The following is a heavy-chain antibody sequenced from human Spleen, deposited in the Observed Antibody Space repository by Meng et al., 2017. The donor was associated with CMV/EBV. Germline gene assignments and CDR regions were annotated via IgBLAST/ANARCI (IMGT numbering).Heavy chain of an antibody. Sequence: GESLKISCAASGFTFSSYSMNWVRQAPGKGLEWVSAITGSGGNTYYGDSVRGRFTISRDNSKNTLYLQMNSLRAEDTAVYYCASYCSSSTCYVLRTFDYWGQGTLVTVSS. CDR1: GFTFSSYS. CDR3: ASYCSSSTCYVLRTFDY. CDR2: ITGSGGNT. J-gene: IGHJ4*02. V-gene: IGHV3-23*01. D-gene: IGHD2-2*01.